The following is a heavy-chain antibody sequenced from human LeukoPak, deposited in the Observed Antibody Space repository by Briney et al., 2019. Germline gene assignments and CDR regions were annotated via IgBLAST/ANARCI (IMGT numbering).Heavy chain of an antibody. CDR3: ARHSRVGSTWTHFDY. Sequence: RHGESLKISCQGSGYSFATYWIGWVRQLPGKGLEWMGIIYPGDSDTRSSPSLQGQVTISADKSISTAYLQWSSLKASDTAIYYCARHSRVGSTWTHFDYWGRGTLVTVSS. D-gene: IGHD3/OR15-3a*01. V-gene: IGHV5-51*01. CDR1: GYSFATYW. CDR2: IYPGDSDT. J-gene: IGHJ4*02.